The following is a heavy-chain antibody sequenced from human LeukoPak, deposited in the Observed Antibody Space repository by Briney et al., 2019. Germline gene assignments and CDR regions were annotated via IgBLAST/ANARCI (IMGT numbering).Heavy chain of an antibody. CDR1: GFTFSSYG. Sequence: GGSLRLSCAASGFTFSSYGMHWVRQAPGKGLEWVAVISYDGSNKYYADSVKGRFTISRDNSKNTLYLQMNSLRAEDTAVYYCARGKGPSYYYDSSGYLHWGQGTLVTVSS. CDR3: ARGKGPSYYYDSSGYLH. J-gene: IGHJ4*02. D-gene: IGHD3-22*01. V-gene: IGHV3-30*03. CDR2: ISYDGSNK.